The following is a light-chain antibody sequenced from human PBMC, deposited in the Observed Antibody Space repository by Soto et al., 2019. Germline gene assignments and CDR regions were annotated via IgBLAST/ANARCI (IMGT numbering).Light chain of an antibody. CDR3: QQVNIYPHT. CDR2: AAS. V-gene: IGKV1-9*01. J-gene: IGKJ2*01. CDR1: QGIATN. Sequence: IQLTQSPSSLSASIGDRVTITCRASQGIATNLAWYQQKPGKAPELLIYAASTLQGGVPSRFSGSGSGTDFTLTISTLLPEDSAAYYCQQVNIYPHTFGQGTKVEIK.